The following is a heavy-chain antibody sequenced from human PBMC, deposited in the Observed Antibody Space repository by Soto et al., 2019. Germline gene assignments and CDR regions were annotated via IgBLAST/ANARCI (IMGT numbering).Heavy chain of an antibody. Sequence: QVQLVESGGGVVQPGRSLKLSCAASGLTFSSYGMHWVRQAPGKGLEWVAVISYDGSNKYYADSVKGRFTISRDNSKNTLYLQMNSLRPEETAVYYCALTVTTPHDAFDIWGQGTMVTVSS. D-gene: IGHD4-17*01. CDR1: GLTFSSYG. V-gene: IGHV3-30*03. CDR3: ALTVTTPHDAFDI. J-gene: IGHJ3*02. CDR2: ISYDGSNK.